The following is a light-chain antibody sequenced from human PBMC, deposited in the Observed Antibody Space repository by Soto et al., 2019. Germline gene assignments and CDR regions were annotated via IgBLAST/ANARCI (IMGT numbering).Light chain of an antibody. J-gene: IGLJ1*01. CDR2: EVI. CDR1: SSDVGGYNR. Sequence: QSALTQPPSVSGSPGQSVTISCTGTSSDVGGYNRVSWYQQPPGTAPKLVIYEVIHRPSGVPARFSGSKSGNTASLTISGPQAEDEADYYCYSYTSSSTYVFGTGTKLTVL. CDR3: YSYTSSSTYV. V-gene: IGLV2-18*02.